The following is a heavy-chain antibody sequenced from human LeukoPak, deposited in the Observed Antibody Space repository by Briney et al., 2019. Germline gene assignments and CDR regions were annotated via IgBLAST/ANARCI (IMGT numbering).Heavy chain of an antibody. V-gene: IGHV3-23*01. J-gene: IGHJ2*01. CDR3: AKERCSSTSCYGTWYFNL. D-gene: IGHD2-2*01. CDR2: ISGSGGST. Sequence: GGSLRLSCAASGFTFSNYAMSWVRQAPGKGLEWVSAISGSGGSTYYADSVKGRFTISRDNSKNTLYLQMNSLRAEDTAVYYCAKERCSSTSCYGTWYFNLWGRGTLVTVSS. CDR1: GFTFSNYA.